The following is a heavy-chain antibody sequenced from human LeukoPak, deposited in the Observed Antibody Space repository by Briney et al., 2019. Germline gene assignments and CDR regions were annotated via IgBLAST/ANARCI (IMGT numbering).Heavy chain of an antibody. J-gene: IGHJ3*02. CDR3: ARARSILRFLEWLPAIAFDI. V-gene: IGHV3-9*01. CDR1: GFTFDDYA. D-gene: IGHD3-3*01. CDR2: ISWNSGSI. Sequence: GRSLRLSCAASGFTFDDYAMHWVRQAPGKGLEWVSGISWNSGSIGYADSVKGRFTISRDNAKNSLYLQMNSLRAEDTAVYYCARARSILRFLEWLPAIAFDIWGQGTTVTGSS.